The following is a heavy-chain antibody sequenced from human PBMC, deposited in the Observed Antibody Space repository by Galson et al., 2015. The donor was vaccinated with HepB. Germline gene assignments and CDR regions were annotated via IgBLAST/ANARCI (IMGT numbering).Heavy chain of an antibody. CDR3: ASLETRGMTTMPFDY. D-gene: IGHD5-24*01. CDR2: ISYDGINK. V-gene: IGHV3-30-3*02. Sequence: SLRLSCAASGFTFSNYAFHWVRQAPGKGLEWVALISYDGINKYYADSLKGRFTISRDKSKNTLFLQMNNMRGEDTALYYCASLETRGMTTMPFDYWGQGTRVTVSS. J-gene: IGHJ4*02. CDR1: GFTFSNYA.